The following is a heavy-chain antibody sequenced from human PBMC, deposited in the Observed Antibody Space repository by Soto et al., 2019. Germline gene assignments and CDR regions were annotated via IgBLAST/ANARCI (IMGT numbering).Heavy chain of an antibody. CDR3: ARRNTAMHGYYFDY. CDR1: GGSIARSGYF. V-gene: IGHV4-39*01. J-gene: IGHJ4*02. CDR2: IYYSGST. Sequence: PSETLSLTCNVSGGSIARSGYFWSWIRQPPGKRLEWIATIYYSGSTYYSPSLKSRITMSVDTSRNQFSLSLSSVTAADTAVYYCARRNTAMHGYYFDYWGRGTLVTVS. D-gene: IGHD5-18*01.